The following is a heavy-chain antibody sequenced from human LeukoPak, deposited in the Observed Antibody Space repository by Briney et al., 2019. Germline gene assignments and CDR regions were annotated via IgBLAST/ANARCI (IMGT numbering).Heavy chain of an antibody. Sequence: GASVKVSCKASGYTFTGYYMHWVRQAPGQGLEWMGRINPNSGGTNYAQKFQGRVTMTRDTSISTAYMELSRLRSDDTAVYYCARSPIGILWFPLDYWGQGTLVTVSS. CDR3: ARSPIGILWFPLDY. CDR1: GYTFTGYY. J-gene: IGHJ4*02. D-gene: IGHD2-21*01. CDR2: INPNSGGT. V-gene: IGHV1-2*06.